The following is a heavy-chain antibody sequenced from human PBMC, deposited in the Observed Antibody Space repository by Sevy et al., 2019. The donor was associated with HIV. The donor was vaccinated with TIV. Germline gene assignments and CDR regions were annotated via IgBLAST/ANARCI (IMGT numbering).Heavy chain of an antibody. CDR1: GYTFTSYY. CDR3: ARVYYYDYSGPGY. Sequence: ASVKVSCKASGYTFTSYYIHWVRQAPGQGLEWMGLINPSGGSTSYAQKFQGRVTMTRDTSTNTVYIELSSLRSEDTAVYYCARVYYYDYSGPGYWGQGTLVIVSS. CDR2: INPSGGST. J-gene: IGHJ4*02. V-gene: IGHV1-46*01. D-gene: IGHD3-22*01.